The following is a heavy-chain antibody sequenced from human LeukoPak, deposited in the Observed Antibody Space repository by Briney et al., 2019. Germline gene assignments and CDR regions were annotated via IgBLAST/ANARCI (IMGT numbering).Heavy chain of an antibody. D-gene: IGHD1-14*01. Sequence: SVKVSCKASGGTFSNSAVSWLRQAPGQGLEWMGGIVPMFGAPNYGEKFQDRVTISADKSTGTAYMKVSSLRSDDTAVYYCATGRRPENYDYFGYWGQGTLVIVSS. CDR2: IVPMFGAP. J-gene: IGHJ4*02. CDR3: ATGRRPENYDYFGY. V-gene: IGHV1-69*06. CDR1: GGTFSNSA.